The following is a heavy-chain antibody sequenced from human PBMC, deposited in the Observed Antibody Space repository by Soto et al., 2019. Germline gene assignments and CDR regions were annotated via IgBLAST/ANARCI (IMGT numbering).Heavy chain of an antibody. CDR2: IHSDGST. CDR1: GFAVSSTY. D-gene: IGHD6-19*01. Sequence: LRLSCAASGFAVSSTYMSWVRQAPGRGLEWVSVIHSDGSTYYADSVKGRFTISRDNFKNTLYLQMSRLRAEDTALYYCARDGLNAFDIWGQGTMVTVSS. CDR3: ARDGLNAFDI. V-gene: IGHV3-53*01. J-gene: IGHJ3*02.